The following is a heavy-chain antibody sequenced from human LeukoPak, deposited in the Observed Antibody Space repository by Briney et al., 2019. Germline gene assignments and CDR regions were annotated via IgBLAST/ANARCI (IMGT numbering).Heavy chain of an antibody. CDR3: VAARADFDY. CDR2: INHSGSS. D-gene: IGHD2-15*01. J-gene: IGHJ4*02. CDR1: GGSFSGYY. V-gene: IGHV4-34*01. Sequence: ASETLSLTCAVYGGSFSGYYWSWIRQPPGKGLEWIGEINHSGSSNYNPSLKSRVTISVDTSKNQFSLKLTSVTAADTAVYYCVAARADFDYWGQGTLVTVSS.